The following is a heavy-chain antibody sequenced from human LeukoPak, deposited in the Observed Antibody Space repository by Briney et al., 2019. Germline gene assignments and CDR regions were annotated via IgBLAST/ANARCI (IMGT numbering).Heavy chain of an antibody. J-gene: IGHJ3*02. V-gene: IGHV3-21*01. CDR1: GFTFSTCT. CDR2: ISSASSYI. D-gene: IGHD6-19*01. CDR3: ARDKLGGSGWYREGAFDI. Sequence: GGSLRLSCAASGFTFSTCTMNWVRQAPGKGLEWVSSISSASSYIYYADSVKGRFTISRDNAKNSLYLQMNSLRAEDTAVYHCARDKLGGSGWYREGAFDIWGQGTMVTVSS.